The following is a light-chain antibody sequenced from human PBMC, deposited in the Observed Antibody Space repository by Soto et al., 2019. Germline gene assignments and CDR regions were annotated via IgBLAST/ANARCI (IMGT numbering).Light chain of an antibody. V-gene: IGKV3-15*01. CDR1: QSVSTN. J-gene: IGKJ2*01. CDR2: GAS. Sequence: IVMTQSPATLSVSPGERATLSCRASQSVSTNFAWYQQQPGQPPSLVVYGASARATGIPARFSGSGSGSEFTLTISSLQSEDFAVYYCQHYNNWPFTFGQGTKLEIK. CDR3: QHYNNWPFT.